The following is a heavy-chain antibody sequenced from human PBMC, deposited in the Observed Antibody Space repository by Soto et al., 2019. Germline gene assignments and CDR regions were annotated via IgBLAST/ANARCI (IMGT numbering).Heavy chain of an antibody. CDR3: ARSDGRY. J-gene: IGHJ4*02. CDR1: GGSISSYF. Sequence: TSETLSLTCTVSGGSISSYFWSWIRQPPGKGLEWIGYIYYGGSTNYNPSLKSRVTISVDTSKNQFSLKLSSVTAADTAVYYCARSDGRYWGQGTMVTGSS. CDR2: IYYGGST. V-gene: IGHV4-59*01.